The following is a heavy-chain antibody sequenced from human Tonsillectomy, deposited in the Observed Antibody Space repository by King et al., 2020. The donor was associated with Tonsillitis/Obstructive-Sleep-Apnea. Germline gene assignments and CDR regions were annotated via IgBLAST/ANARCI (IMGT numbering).Heavy chain of an antibody. V-gene: IGHV4-31*03. CDR2: IYYSGST. CDR1: GYSISRGGYF. Sequence: VQLQESGPGLVKPSQTLSLTCTVSGYSISRGGYFWNWIRQFPGKGLEWIGYIYYSGSTSYNPSLKSRVNISIDTSKNQFSLRLSSVTAADTAVYYCARGMGINIFRGPLGFDVWGQGTTVTVSS. J-gene: IGHJ6*02. D-gene: IGHD3-10*01. CDR3: ARGMGINIFRGPLGFDV.